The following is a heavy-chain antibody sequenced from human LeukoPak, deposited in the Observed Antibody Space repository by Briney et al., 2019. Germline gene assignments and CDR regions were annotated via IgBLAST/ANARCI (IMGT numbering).Heavy chain of an antibody. CDR2: INPNSGGT. J-gene: IGHJ3*02. D-gene: IGHD1-26*01. CDR1: GCTFTGYY. CDR3: ARSKAWELPNAFDI. Sequence: GASVKVSCKASGCTFTGYYMHWVRQAPGQGLEWMGRINPNSGGTNYAQKFQGRVTMTRDTSISTAYMELSRLRSDDTAVYYCARSKAWELPNAFDIWGQGTMVTVSS. V-gene: IGHV1-2*06.